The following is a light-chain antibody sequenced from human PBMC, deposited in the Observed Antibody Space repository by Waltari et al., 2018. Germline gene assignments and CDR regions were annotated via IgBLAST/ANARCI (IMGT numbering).Light chain of an antibody. J-gene: IGKJ1*01. CDR3: QQRTSWPRT. V-gene: IGKV3-11*01. CDR1: QSVSRD. CDR2: DDS. Sequence: EVVLTQSPATLSLSPGERTTLSCSASQSVSRDLMWYQQKPGQAPRLLIYDDSNRTTGTPARFSGSGSGTDFTLTISRLEPEDSAVYYCQQRTSWPRTFCQGTKVEIK.